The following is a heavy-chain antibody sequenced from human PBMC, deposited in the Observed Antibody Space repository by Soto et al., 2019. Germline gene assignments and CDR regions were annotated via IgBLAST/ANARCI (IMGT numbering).Heavy chain of an antibody. CDR3: ARNNGSGSYLYYGMDV. D-gene: IGHD3-10*01. CDR2: ISYDGSNK. Sequence: QVQLVESGGGVVQPGRSLRLSCAASGFTFSSYAMHWVRQAPGKGLEWVAVISYDGSNKYYADSVKGRFTISRDNSKNTLYLQMNSLRAEDTAVYYCARNNGSGSYLYYGMDVWGQGTTVTVSS. CDR1: GFTFSSYA. V-gene: IGHV3-30-3*01. J-gene: IGHJ6*02.